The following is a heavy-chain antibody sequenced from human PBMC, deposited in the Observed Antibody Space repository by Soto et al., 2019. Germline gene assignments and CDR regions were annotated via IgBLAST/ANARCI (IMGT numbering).Heavy chain of an antibody. D-gene: IGHD1-26*01. Sequence: GGSLRLSCAASGFTFSSYGMHWVRQAPGKGLEWVAVISYDGSNKYYADSVKGRFTISRDNSKNTLYLQMNSLRAEDAAVYYCAKDQGAHSYYYYGMDVWRQGTTVTVSS. J-gene: IGHJ6*02. CDR2: ISYDGSNK. CDR1: GFTFSSYG. V-gene: IGHV3-30*18. CDR3: AKDQGAHSYYYYGMDV.